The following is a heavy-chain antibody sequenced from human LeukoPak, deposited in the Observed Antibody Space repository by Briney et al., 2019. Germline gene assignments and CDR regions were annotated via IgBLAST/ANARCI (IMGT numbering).Heavy chain of an antibody. Sequence: PSVKVSCKASGHTFTSYDINWVRQATGQGLEWMGWTNPDSGNTGYAQKVQGRVTMTRNPSISTAYMELSSLTSEDTAVYYYARRIAAAGVGIVYWGQGTLVTVSS. CDR1: GHTFTSYD. D-gene: IGHD6-13*01. J-gene: IGHJ4*02. CDR3: ARRIAAAGVGIVY. V-gene: IGHV1-8*01. CDR2: TNPDSGNT.